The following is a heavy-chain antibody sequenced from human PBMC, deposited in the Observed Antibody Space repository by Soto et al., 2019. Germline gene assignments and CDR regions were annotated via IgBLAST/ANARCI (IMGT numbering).Heavy chain of an antibody. Sequence: QVQLVQSGAEVKKPGSSVKVSCKASGGTFSSYAISWVRQAPGQGLEWMGGIIHTFGTGNYAQKFQGRVTFTADESTSRAYMELSSLRSEDTAVYYCARDADCSSTSCYRHHYYGMDVWGQGTTVTVSS. CDR3: ARDADCSSTSCYRHHYYGMDV. CDR2: IIHTFGTG. V-gene: IGHV1-69*01. CDR1: GGTFSSYA. J-gene: IGHJ6*02. D-gene: IGHD2-2*01.